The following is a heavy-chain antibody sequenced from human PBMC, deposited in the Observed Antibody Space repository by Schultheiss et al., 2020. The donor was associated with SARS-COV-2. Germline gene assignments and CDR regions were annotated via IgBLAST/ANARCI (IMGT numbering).Heavy chain of an antibody. D-gene: IGHD3-22*01. Sequence: GGSLRLSCKGSGYSFTSYWIGWVRQMPGKGLEWMGIIYPGDSDTRYSPSFQGQVTISADKSISTAYLQWSSLKASDTAMYYCARHGEYYYDSSGYYQYYYYGMDVWGQGTTVTVSS. CDR2: IYPGDSDT. J-gene: IGHJ6*02. V-gene: IGHV5-51*01. CDR3: ARHGEYYYDSSGYYQYYYYGMDV. CDR1: GYSFTSYW.